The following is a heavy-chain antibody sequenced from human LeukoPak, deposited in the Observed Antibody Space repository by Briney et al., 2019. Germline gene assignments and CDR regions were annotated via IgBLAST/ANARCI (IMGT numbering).Heavy chain of an antibody. CDR1: GFTFSRYA. Sequence: PGGSLRPSCAASGFTFSRYAMSWVRQAPGKGLEWVSGISASGESTYYADSVKGRLTISRDNSKNTLYLLMNSLRAEDTAVYFCASVPWYGYSFFDCWGQGTLVTISS. D-gene: IGHD4-17*01. V-gene: IGHV3-23*01. J-gene: IGHJ4*02. CDR3: ASVPWYGYSFFDC. CDR2: ISASGEST.